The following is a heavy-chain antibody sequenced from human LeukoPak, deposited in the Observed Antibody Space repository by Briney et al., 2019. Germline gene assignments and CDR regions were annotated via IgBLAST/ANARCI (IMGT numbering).Heavy chain of an antibody. CDR1: GGSISSYY. CDR3: ARVSGYDWESSYDY. J-gene: IGHJ4*02. Sequence: SSETLSLTCTVSGGSISSYYWSWIRQPPGKGLEWIGYIYYSGSTNYNPSLKSRVTISVDTSKNQFSLKLSSVTAADTAVYYCARVSGYDWESSYDYWGQGTQVTVSS. V-gene: IGHV4-59*01. D-gene: IGHD5-12*01. CDR2: IYYSGST.